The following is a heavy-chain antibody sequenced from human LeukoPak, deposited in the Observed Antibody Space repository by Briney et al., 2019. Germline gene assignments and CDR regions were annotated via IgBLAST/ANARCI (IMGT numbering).Heavy chain of an antibody. Sequence: GGSLRLSCAASGFTFSSYAMSWIRQAPGKGLEWVSYISSSGSTIYYADSVKGRFTISRDNAKNSLYLQMNSLRAEDTAVYYCASVYYDSSGYYLDAFDIWGQGTMVTVSS. D-gene: IGHD3-22*01. J-gene: IGHJ3*02. CDR3: ASVYYDSSGYYLDAFDI. CDR1: GFTFSSYA. V-gene: IGHV3-11*01. CDR2: ISSSGSTI.